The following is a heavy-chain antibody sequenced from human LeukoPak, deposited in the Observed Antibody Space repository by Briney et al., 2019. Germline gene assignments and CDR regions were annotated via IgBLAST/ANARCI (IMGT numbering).Heavy chain of an antibody. CDR2: IYHSGDT. Sequence: PSETLSLTCGVSGHFISSAYYWGWIRQPPGKGLEWIGNIYHSGDTYYNPSLKSRVTISVDTSNNQFSLKLSPVTAADTAMYYCARDQGLGGGFDYWGQGTLVTVSS. J-gene: IGHJ4*02. CDR1: GHFISSAYY. CDR3: ARDQGLGGGFDY. D-gene: IGHD3-16*01. V-gene: IGHV4-38-2*02.